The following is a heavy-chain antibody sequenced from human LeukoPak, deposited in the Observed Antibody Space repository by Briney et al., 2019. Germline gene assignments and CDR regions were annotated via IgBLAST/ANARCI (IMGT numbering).Heavy chain of an antibody. CDR2: IYYSGST. CDR1: GGSISSGGYY. J-gene: IGHJ4*02. V-gene: IGHV4-61*08. Sequence: SETLSLTCTVSGGSISSGGYYWSWIRQPPGKGLEWIGYIYYSGSTNYNPSLKSRVTISVDTSKNQFSLKLSSVTAADTAVYYCARHQSWGAWNFDYWGQGTLVTVSS. D-gene: IGHD1-26*01. CDR3: ARHQSWGAWNFDY.